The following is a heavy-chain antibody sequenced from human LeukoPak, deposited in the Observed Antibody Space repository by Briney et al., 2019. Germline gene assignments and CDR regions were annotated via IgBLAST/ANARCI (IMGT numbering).Heavy chain of an antibody. CDR2: IKEDGSTK. V-gene: IGHV3-7*03. D-gene: IGHD3-10*01. J-gene: IGHJ4*02. CDR3: VRDDRAMVRGVPDD. CDR1: GFTYCSYW. Sequence: GGYLRLYCAASGFTYCSYWMDWVRQAPGKGLECVSNIKEDGSTKHYGYSVKGRFTISRDNAKNSLYLQRDSLRDEDTALYYCVRDDRAMVRGVPDDWGQGTLVTVSS.